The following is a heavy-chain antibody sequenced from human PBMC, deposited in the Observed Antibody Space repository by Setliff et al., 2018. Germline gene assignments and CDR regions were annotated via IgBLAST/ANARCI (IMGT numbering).Heavy chain of an antibody. CDR1: GFTFSSYG. CDR3: AGGYPSNFDY. CDR2: IWYDGSNK. Sequence: GGSLRLSCAASGFTFSSYGMHWVRQAPGKGLEWVAFIWYDGSNKYYADSVKGRFTISRDNSKNTLYLQLNSLRAEDTAIYYCAGGYPSNFDYWGQGTLVTVSS. J-gene: IGHJ4*02. D-gene: IGHD3-22*01. V-gene: IGHV3-30*02.